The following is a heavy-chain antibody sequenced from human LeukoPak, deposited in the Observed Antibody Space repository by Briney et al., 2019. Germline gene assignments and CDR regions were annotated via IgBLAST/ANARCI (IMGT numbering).Heavy chain of an antibody. J-gene: IGHJ4*02. CDR3: ARGLLSGVYFDY. CDR1: GGSISNSY. Sequence: SETLSLTCTVSGGSISNSYWSWIRQPPGKGLEWIGYIYITGSTNYNPSLKSRVTMPVDTSKNQFSLRLSSVTAADTAVYYCARGLLSGVYFDYWGQGTLVTVSS. D-gene: IGHD3-10*01. CDR2: IYITGST. V-gene: IGHV4-4*09.